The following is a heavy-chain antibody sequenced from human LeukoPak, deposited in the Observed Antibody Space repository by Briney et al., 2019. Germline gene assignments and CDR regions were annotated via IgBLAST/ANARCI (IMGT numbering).Heavy chain of an antibody. V-gene: IGHV3-23*01. CDR1: GFTFSSYA. CDR2: ISGSGGST. J-gene: IGHJ3*02. D-gene: IGHD2-2*01. CDR3: AGRVVPAARWGAFDI. Sequence: PGGSLRLSCAASGFTFSSYAMSWVRQAPGKGLERVSAISGSGGSTYYADSVKGRFTISRDNSKNTLYLQMNSLRAEDTAVYYCAGRVVPAARWGAFDIWGQGTMVTVSS.